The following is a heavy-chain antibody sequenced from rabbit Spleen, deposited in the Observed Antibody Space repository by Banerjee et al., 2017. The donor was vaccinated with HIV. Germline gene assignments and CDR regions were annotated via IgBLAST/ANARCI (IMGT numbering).Heavy chain of an antibody. D-gene: IGHD1-1*01. Sequence: QSLEESGGGLVKPGASLTLTCKASGFSFNSGYDMCWVRQAPGKGLEWIACVYAGSSGSTYSATWAKGRFTISKTSSTTVTLQMTSLTAADTATYFCARDNSNNGNIAFNLWGPGTLVTVS. V-gene: IGHV1S40*01. CDR1: GFSFNSGYD. CDR2: VYAGSSGST. J-gene: IGHJ4*01. CDR3: ARDNSNNGNIAFNL.